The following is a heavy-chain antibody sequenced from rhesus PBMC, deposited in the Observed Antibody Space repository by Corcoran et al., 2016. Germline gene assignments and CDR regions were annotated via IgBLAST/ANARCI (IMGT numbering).Heavy chain of an antibody. Sequence: EVQLVASGAGLVQPGGSLRLSCAASGFTFSNSWMSWVRQAPGKGLGWVALNKRKADGATAGYAASVKGRFTISRDDSKNTLYLQMNSLKTEDTAVYYCTTDPRAYGLDSWGQGVVVTVSS. CDR2: NKRKADGATA. V-gene: IGHV3-30*02. J-gene: IGHJ6*01. CDR1: GFTFSNSW. CDR3: TTDPRAYGLDS.